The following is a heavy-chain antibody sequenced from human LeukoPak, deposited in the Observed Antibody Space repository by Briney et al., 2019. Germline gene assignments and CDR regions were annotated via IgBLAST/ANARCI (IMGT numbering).Heavy chain of an antibody. D-gene: IGHD6-19*01. J-gene: IGHJ4*02. CDR3: ARAGYSSGWYGGYYFDY. V-gene: IGHV4-61*02. CDR1: GGSISSGSYY. CDR2: IYTSGST. Sequence: SETLSLTCTVSGGSISSGSYYWSWIRQPAGKGLEWIGRIYTSGSTTSNPSLKIRVTISVYTSKNQFSLKLSSVTAADTAVYYCARAGYSSGWYGGYYFDYWGQGTLVTVSS.